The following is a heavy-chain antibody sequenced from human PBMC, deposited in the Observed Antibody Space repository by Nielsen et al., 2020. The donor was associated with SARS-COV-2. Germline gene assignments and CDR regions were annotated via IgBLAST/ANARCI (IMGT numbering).Heavy chain of an antibody. Sequence: GSLRLSCAVYGGSFSGYYWSWIRQPPGKGLEWIGYIYYSGSANYNPSLKSRVTISVDTSKNQFSLKLSSVTAADTAVYYCARDSCSGGSCFYCYYGMDVWGQGTTVTVSS. CDR1: GGSFSGYY. V-gene: IGHV4-59*13. CDR2: IYYSGSA. D-gene: IGHD2-15*01. CDR3: ARDSCSGGSCFYCYYGMDV. J-gene: IGHJ6*02.